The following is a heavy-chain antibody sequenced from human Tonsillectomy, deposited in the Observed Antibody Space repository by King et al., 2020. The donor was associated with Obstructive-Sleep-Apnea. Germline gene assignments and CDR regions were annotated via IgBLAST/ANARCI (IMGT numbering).Heavy chain of an antibody. Sequence: QLVQSGAEVKKPGASVKVSCKASGYTFTSYAIHWVRQAPGQRLEWMGWINADNGNTKYSQKFQGRVTITRDTSESTAYMELSSLRSEDTAVYYCSSSSAYLYHGLDVWRQGTTVTVSS. V-gene: IGHV1-3*01. D-gene: IGHD6-6*01. CDR1: GYTFTSYA. CDR2: INADNGNT. J-gene: IGHJ6*02. CDR3: SSSSAYLYHGLDV.